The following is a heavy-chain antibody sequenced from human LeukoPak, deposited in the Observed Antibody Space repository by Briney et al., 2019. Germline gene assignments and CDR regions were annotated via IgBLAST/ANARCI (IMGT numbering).Heavy chain of an antibody. CDR3: ARPSNEGQWLVGQGVDY. Sequence: GGSLRLSCAASGFTFSSYWMSWVRQAPGKGLEWVAYIKQDGSEKYYADSVKGRFTISRDNAKKSLYLQMNSLRAEDTSVYYCARPSNEGQWLVGQGVDYWGQGTLVTVSS. CDR1: GFTFSSYW. V-gene: IGHV3-7*01. D-gene: IGHD6-19*01. CDR2: IKQDGSEK. J-gene: IGHJ4*02.